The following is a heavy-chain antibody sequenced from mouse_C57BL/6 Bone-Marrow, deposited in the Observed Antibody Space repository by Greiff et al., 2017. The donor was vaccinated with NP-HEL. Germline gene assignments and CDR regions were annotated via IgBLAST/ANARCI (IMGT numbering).Heavy chain of an antibody. J-gene: IGHJ2*01. CDR1: GYTFTSYW. Sequence: QVQLQQPGAELVKPGASVKMSCKASGYTFTSYWITWVKQRPGQGLEWIGDIYPGSGSTNYNEKFKSKATLTVDTSSSTAYMQLSSLTSEDSAVYYCAREVRSPYYCDYWGQGTTLTVSS. CDR2: IYPGSGST. CDR3: AREVRSPYYCDY. V-gene: IGHV1-55*01.